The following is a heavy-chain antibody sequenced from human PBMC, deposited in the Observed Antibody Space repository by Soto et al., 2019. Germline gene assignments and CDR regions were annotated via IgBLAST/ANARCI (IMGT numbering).Heavy chain of an antibody. Sequence: SDTLSLTCTVSGGSISSYYWSWIRQPPGKGLEWIGYIYYSGSTNYNPSLKSRVTISVDTSKNQFSLKLSSVTAADTAVYYCARDRFDYGSGSYYNTNYFDYWGQGTLVTVSS. CDR2: IYYSGST. CDR1: GGSISSYY. D-gene: IGHD3-10*01. J-gene: IGHJ4*02. V-gene: IGHV4-59*01. CDR3: ARDRFDYGSGSYYNTNYFDY.